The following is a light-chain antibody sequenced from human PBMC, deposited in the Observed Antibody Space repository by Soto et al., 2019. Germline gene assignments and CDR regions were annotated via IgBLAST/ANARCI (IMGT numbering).Light chain of an antibody. CDR1: QSVSSY. CDR2: DAS. Sequence: EIVLTQSPATLSLSPGERATLSCRASQSVSSYLAWYQQKPGQAPRLLIYDASNRATGIPARFSGSGSGTDFTLTIISLEPEDFAVYYFQQRSNSPPTIGGGTKVEIK. V-gene: IGKV3-11*01. CDR3: QQRSNSPPT. J-gene: IGKJ4*01.